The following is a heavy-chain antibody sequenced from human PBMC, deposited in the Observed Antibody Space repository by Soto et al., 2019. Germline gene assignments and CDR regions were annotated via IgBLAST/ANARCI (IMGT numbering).Heavy chain of an antibody. V-gene: IGHV3-30-3*01. CDR3: ARGTTTSGFSGMDV. D-gene: IGHD3-9*01. CDR2: ISYDGDNK. CDR1: GFTFSYNA. J-gene: IGHJ6*01. Sequence: QVQLVESGGSVVQPGRFLRLSCAASGFTFSYNALNWVRQAPGKGLEWVAVISYDGDNKYISESVKGRFTISRDNSKNTVSLQINRLRTEDTAMYFCARGTTTSGFSGMDVWGQGTTVTVSS.